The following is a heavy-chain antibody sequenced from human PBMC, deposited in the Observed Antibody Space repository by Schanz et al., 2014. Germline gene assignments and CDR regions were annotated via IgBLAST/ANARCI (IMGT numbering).Heavy chain of an antibody. CDR1: GFPFSDYF. Sequence: VQLVDSGGGLVKPGGSLRLSCTASGFPFSDYFMAWIRQPPGRGLEWVSYIGNGGVTIYYADSVKGRFTISRDNAKNSLFLQMNSLRPEDTAVYYCARGRVLESWGQGTLVTVSS. D-gene: IGHD1-1*01. CDR2: IGNGGVTI. CDR3: ARGRVLES. J-gene: IGHJ5*02. V-gene: IGHV3-11*04.